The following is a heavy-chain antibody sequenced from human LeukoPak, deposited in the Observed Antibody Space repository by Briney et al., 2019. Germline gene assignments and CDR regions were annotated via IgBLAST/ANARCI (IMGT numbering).Heavy chain of an antibody. D-gene: IGHD3-9*01. CDR1: GFTFNNYW. V-gene: IGHV3-7*03. Sequence: GGSLRLSCAASGFTFNNYWMTWVRQAPGMGLEWVANIKQDGSEKYYVDSVKGRFTISRDNSKNTLYLQMNSLRAEDTAVYYCAKEIGGRYFDWLSIWGTFDYWGQGTLVTVSS. J-gene: IGHJ4*02. CDR3: AKEIGGRYFDWLSIWGTFDY. CDR2: IKQDGSEK.